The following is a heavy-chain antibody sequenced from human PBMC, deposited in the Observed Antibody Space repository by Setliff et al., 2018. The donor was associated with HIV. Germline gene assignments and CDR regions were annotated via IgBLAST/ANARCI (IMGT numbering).Heavy chain of an antibody. CDR2: ISPYNGNT. D-gene: IGHD3-3*02. Sequence: ASVKVSCKASGYTFSNYGISWVRQAPGQGLEWMGWISPYNGNTNYVQKLQGRVTITIDTSTSTAYMELRSLRSDDTGVYYCTSESIAVSTWGQGTLVTVSS. J-gene: IGHJ4*02. CDR3: TSESIAVST. CDR1: GYTFSNYG. V-gene: IGHV1-18*01.